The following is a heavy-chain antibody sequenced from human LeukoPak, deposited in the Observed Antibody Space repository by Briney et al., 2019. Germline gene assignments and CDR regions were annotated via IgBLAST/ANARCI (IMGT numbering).Heavy chain of an antibody. CDR2: ISSRGYT. CDR1: GSSVSNHW. V-gene: IGHV4-4*07. CDR3: ARHLYSSSWYYFDY. Sequence: PSETLSLTCTVSGSSVSNHWWIWIRQPAGKGLEWIGRISSRGYTNYNPSLKSRVAMSVDTSKNQFSLKLSSVTAADTAVYYCARHLYSSSWYYFDYWGQGTLVTVSS. J-gene: IGHJ4*02. D-gene: IGHD6-13*01.